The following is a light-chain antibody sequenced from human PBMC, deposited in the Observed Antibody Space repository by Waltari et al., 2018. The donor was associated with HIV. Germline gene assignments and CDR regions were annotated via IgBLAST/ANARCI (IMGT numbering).Light chain of an antibody. J-gene: IGKJ2*01. Sequence: DIQMTQSPSSLPAFVGDRVTITCRASQSISSYLNWYQEKPGKAPNLLIYGASSLHSGVPSRFSGSGSGTEFTLTISSLQLEDFATYYCQQSYSTLMYTFGQGTKLEIK. CDR2: GAS. V-gene: IGKV1-39*01. CDR3: QQSYSTLMYT. CDR1: QSISSY.